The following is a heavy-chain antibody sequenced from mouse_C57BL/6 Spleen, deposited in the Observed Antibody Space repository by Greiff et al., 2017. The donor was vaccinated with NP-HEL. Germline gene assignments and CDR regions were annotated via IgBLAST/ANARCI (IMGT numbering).Heavy chain of an antibody. V-gene: IGHV1-80*01. CDR3: ARPDYDGYAMDY. Sequence: VQRVESGAELVKPGASVKISCKASGYAFSSYWMNWVKQRPGKGLEWIGQIYPGDGDTNYNGKFKGKATLTADKSSSTAYMQLSSLTSEDSAVYFCARPDYDGYAMDYWGQGTSVTVSS. D-gene: IGHD2-4*01. CDR1: GYAFSSYW. CDR2: IYPGDGDT. J-gene: IGHJ4*01.